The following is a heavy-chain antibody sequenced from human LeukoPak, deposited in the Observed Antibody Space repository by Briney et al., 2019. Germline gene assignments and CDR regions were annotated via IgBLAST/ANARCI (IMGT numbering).Heavy chain of an antibody. V-gene: IGHV1-18*01. J-gene: IGHJ6*02. D-gene: IGHD5-12*01. CDR1: GYTFTSYG. CDR2: ISAYNGNT. Sequence: ASVKVSCKASGYTFTSYGISWVRQAPGQGLEWMGWISAYNGNTNYAQKLQGRVTMTTDTSTSTAYMELRSLRSDDTAVYYCARDDIVATIGGEYYYYGMDVWGQGTTVTVSS. CDR3: ARDDIVATIGGEYYYYGMDV.